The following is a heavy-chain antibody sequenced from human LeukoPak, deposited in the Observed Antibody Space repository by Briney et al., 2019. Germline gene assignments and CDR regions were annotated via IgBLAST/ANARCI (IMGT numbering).Heavy chain of an antibody. Sequence: SETLSLTCTVPGGSISSYYWSWIRQPPGKGLEWIGYIYYSGSANYNPSLKSRVTISVDTSKNQFSLKLSSVAAADTAVYYCARSDSGYDLPDYWGQGTLVTVSS. V-gene: IGHV4-59*01. J-gene: IGHJ4*02. CDR2: IYYSGSA. CDR1: GGSISSYY. D-gene: IGHD5-12*01. CDR3: ARSDSGYDLPDY.